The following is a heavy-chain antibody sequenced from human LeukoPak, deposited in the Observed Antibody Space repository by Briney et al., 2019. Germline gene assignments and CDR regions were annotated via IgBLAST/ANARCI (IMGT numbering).Heavy chain of an antibody. J-gene: IGHJ4*02. CDR1: GFTFSSYG. CDR2: IWYDGSNK. CDR3: AKDGSNYYDSSGYTY. V-gene: IGHV3-33*06. D-gene: IGHD3-22*01. Sequence: GGSLRLSCAASGFTFSSYGMHWVRQAPGKGLEWVAVIWYDGSNKYYADSVKGRFTISRDNSKNTLYLQMNSLRAEDTAVYYCAKDGSNYYDSSGYTYWGQGTLVTVSS.